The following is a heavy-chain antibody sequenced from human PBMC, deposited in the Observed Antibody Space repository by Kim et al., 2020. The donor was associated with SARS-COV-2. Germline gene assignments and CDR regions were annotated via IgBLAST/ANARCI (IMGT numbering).Heavy chain of an antibody. CDR1: GFSISSNY. V-gene: IGHV3-53*01. D-gene: IGHD6-13*01. Sequence: GGSLRLSCAASGFSISSNYMSWVRQAPGKGLEWVSVIYPGGSTYYADSVKGRFTISRDNSKNTVYLQMNSLRAEDTAVYYCARGQGVLSDYWGQGTLVTVSS. J-gene: IGHJ4*02. CDR3: ARGQGVLSDY. CDR2: IYPGGST.